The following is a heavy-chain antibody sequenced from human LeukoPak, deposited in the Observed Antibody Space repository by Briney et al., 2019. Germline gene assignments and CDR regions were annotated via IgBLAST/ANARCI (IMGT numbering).Heavy chain of an antibody. J-gene: IGHJ4*02. CDR2: INWNGGST. V-gene: IGHV3-20*04. D-gene: IGHD1-26*01. Sequence: GGSLRLSCAASGFTFDDYGMSWVRQAPGQGLEWVSGINWNGGSTGYADSVKGRFTISRDNAKNSLYLQINSLRAEDTALYYCARDYFGSPSALDYWGQGTLVTVSS. CDR1: GFTFDDYG. CDR3: ARDYFGSPSALDY.